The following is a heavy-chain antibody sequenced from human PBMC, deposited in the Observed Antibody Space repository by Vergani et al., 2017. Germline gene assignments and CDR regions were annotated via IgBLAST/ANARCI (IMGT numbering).Heavy chain of an antibody. CDR2: INHSGST. J-gene: IGHJ5*02. CDR3: ARGHPFDP. Sequence: QVQLQQWGAGLLKPSETLSLTCAVYGGSFSGYYWSWIRQPPGKGLEWIGEINHSGSTNYNPSLKSRVTISVDTSKNQFSLKLSSVTAADTAVYYCARGHPFDPWGRGTLVTVSS. V-gene: IGHV4-34*01. CDR1: GGSFSGYY.